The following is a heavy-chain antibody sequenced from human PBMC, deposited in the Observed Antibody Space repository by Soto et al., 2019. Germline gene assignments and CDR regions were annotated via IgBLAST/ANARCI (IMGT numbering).Heavy chain of an antibody. J-gene: IGHJ5*02. CDR1: GFIFGDHV. CDR3: ARGTHSYSGSHELDA. CDR2: ISGSGNSP. Sequence: EVQLVESGGRLVQREGSLRLSCSGSGFIFGDHVMDWVRQAPGKGLEWVAGISGSGNSPFFRDSVKGRFTISRDNSKNTVYLEMNNLRDEDSAMYFCARGTHSYSGSHELDAWGLGTLVTVSS. V-gene: IGHV3-23*04. D-gene: IGHD1-26*01.